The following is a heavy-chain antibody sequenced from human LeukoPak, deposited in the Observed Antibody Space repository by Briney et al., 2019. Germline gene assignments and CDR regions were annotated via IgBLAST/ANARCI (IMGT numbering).Heavy chain of an antibody. J-gene: IGHJ3*02. CDR1: GFTFSSYS. D-gene: IGHD6-19*01. V-gene: IGHV3-7*01. CDR2: IKQDGSEK. Sequence: PGGSLRLSCAASGFTFSSYSMNWVRQAPGKGLEWVANIKQDGSEKYYVDSVKGRFTISRDNAKNSLYLQMNSLRAEDTAVYYCARSQWLARDVFDIWGQGTVVTVSS. CDR3: ARSQWLARDVFDI.